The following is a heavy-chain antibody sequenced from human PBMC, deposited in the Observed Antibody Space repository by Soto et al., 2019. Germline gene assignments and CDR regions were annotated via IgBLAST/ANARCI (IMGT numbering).Heavy chain of an antibody. CDR3: ARLPSYDSGGYYCY. CDR1: GFTFSSYS. D-gene: IGHD3-22*01. Sequence: EVQLVESGGGLVKPGGSLRLSCAASGFTFSSYSMNWVRQAPGKGLEWVSSISSSSSYIYYADSVKGRFAISRDNAKNHLYLHMNSRRAEDTAVYYCARLPSYDSGGYYCYWGQGTLVTVSS. CDR2: ISSSSSYI. J-gene: IGHJ4*02. V-gene: IGHV3-21*01.